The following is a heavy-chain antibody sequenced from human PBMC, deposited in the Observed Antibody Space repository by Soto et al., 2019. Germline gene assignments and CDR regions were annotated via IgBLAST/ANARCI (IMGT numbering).Heavy chain of an antibody. D-gene: IGHD6-19*01. Sequence: GGSLSLSCAASGFTFSSYAMSWVRQAPGKGLEWVSAISGSGGSTYYADSVKGRFTISTDNSKNTLYLQMNSMRAEDTAVYYCAKDKRGIAVAANAFDIWGQGTMVTVSS. CDR2: ISGSGGST. V-gene: IGHV3-23*01. J-gene: IGHJ3*02. CDR1: GFTFSSYA. CDR3: AKDKRGIAVAANAFDI.